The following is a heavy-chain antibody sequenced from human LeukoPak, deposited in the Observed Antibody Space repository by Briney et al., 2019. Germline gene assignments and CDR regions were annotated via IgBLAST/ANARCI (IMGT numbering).Heavy chain of an antibody. D-gene: IGHD3-22*01. Sequence: SETLSLTCTVSGGSISSCSYYWVWIRPPPGKGLEWIGSIYYSGSNYYNPSLKSRVTISVDTSKNQFSLKLSSVTAADTAVYYCARRSDNDDSSVGYFDYWGQGTLVTVSS. V-gene: IGHV4-39*01. CDR3: ARRSDNDDSSVGYFDY. CDR1: GGSISSCSYY. CDR2: IYYSGSN. J-gene: IGHJ4*02.